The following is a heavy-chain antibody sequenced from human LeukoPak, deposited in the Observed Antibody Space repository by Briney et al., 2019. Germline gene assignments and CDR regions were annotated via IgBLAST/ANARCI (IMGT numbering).Heavy chain of an antibody. CDR2: INPSGGST. CDR1: GYTFTSYY. CDR3: ARDHQNGFLF. D-gene: IGHD5-24*01. V-gene: IGHV1-46*01. Sequence: ASVKVSCKASGYTFTSYYIHWVRQAPGQGLEWMGIINPSGGSTGYPQKFQGRVTVTRDTSTSTVYMELSSLRSEDTAVYYCARDHQNGFLFWGQGTLVTVSS. J-gene: IGHJ4*02.